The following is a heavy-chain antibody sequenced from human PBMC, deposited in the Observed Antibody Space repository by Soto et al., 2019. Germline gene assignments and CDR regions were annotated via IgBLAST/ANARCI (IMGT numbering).Heavy chain of an antibody. CDR1: GGTFSSYT. J-gene: IGHJ1*01. CDR2: IIPILGIA. CDR3: ARSLAVAGTGYFQH. D-gene: IGHD6-19*01. V-gene: IGHV1-69*02. Sequence: ASVKVSCKASGGTFSSYTIIWVRQAPGQGLEWMGRIIPILGIANYAQKFQGRVTITADKSTSTAYMELSSLRSEDTAVYYCARSLAVAGTGYFQHWGQGTLVTVSS.